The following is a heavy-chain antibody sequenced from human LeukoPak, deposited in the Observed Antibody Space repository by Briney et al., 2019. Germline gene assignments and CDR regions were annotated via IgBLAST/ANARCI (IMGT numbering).Heavy chain of an antibody. CDR3: ARDYDYGVHRSDY. CDR1: GFTLSDYY. Sequence: PGGSLRLSCAASGFTLSDYYMSWIRQAPGKGLEWVSYISSSGSTIYYADSVKGRFTISRDNAQNSLYLQMNSLRAEDTAVYYCARDYDYGVHRSDYWGQGTLVTVSS. V-gene: IGHV3-11*04. CDR2: ISSSGSTI. D-gene: IGHD4-17*01. J-gene: IGHJ4*02.